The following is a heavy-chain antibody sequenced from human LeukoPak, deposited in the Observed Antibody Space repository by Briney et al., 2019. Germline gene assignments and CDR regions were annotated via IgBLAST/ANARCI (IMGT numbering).Heavy chain of an antibody. Sequence: GGSLQTSCQASGSRFTNYCIAWVRQLPGKDLELIGIFYLGDSDTRYSPSFQGQVTISADKSKSTAYQQWGSVKASDTAMYYCASSLPGIVLRGYCIDFWGQGATVTVSS. CDR2: FYLGDSDT. CDR1: GSRFTNYC. J-gene: IGHJ6*02. CDR3: ASSLPGIVLRGYCIDF. D-gene: IGHD3-10*01. V-gene: IGHV5-51*01.